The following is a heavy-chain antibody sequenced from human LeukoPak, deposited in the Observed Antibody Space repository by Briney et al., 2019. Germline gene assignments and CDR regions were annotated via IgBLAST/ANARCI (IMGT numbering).Heavy chain of an antibody. Sequence: GGSLRLSCAASGFTFSNYELTWVRQAPGKGLEWVSYISSSGSTIFYADSVKGRFTISRDSAKNSVYLQMNSLRDEDTAIYYCARGGRSGFGYWGQGTLVTVS. V-gene: IGHV3-48*03. J-gene: IGHJ4*02. D-gene: IGHD6-19*01. CDR1: GFTFSNYE. CDR3: ARGGRSGFGY. CDR2: ISSSGSTI.